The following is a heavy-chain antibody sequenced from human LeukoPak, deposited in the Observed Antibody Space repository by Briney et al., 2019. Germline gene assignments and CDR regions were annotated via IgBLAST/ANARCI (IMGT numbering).Heavy chain of an antibody. V-gene: IGHV4-61*02. Sequence: PSQTLSLTCTVSGGSISSGSYYWSWIRQPAGKGLEWIVRIYTSGSTNYNPSLKSRVTISVDTSKNQFSLKLSSVTAAGTAVYYCARGSYSSGWSPDYYFDYWGQGTLVTVSS. J-gene: IGHJ4*02. CDR3: ARGSYSSGWSPDYYFDY. D-gene: IGHD6-19*01. CDR1: GGSISSGSYY. CDR2: IYTSGST.